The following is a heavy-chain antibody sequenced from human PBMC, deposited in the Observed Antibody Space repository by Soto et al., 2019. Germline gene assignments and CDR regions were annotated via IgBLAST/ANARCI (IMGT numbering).Heavy chain of an antibody. J-gene: IGHJ6*04. D-gene: IGHD3-22*01. V-gene: IGHV3-21*01. CDR1: GFSFSSYS. Sequence: GSLRLSCAASGFSFSSYSMNWVRQAPGKGLEWVSSISSSSSYIYYADSVKGRFTISRDNAKNSLYLQINSLRAEDTAVYYCARDLSGRYYYDSSCYYDLGYYYGIDVWDKGTTVTVS. CDR3: ARDLSGRYYYDSSCYYDLGYYYGIDV. CDR2: ISSSSSYI.